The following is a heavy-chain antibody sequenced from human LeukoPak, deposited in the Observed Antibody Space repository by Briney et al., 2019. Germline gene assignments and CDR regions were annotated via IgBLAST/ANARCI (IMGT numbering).Heavy chain of an antibody. CDR1: GFTFSSYG. Sequence: GGSLRLSCAVSGFTFSSYGMHWVRQAPGKGLEWVAVIWYDGSNKYYADSVKGRFTISRDNSKNTLYLQMNSLRAEDTAVYYCAKVSIGGYDPSGYMDVWGKGTTVTVSS. CDR3: AKVSIGGYDPSGYMDV. D-gene: IGHD5-12*01. J-gene: IGHJ6*03. V-gene: IGHV3-33*06. CDR2: IWYDGSNK.